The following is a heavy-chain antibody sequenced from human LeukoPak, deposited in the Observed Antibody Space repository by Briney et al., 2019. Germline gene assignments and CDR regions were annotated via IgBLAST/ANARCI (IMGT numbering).Heavy chain of an antibody. J-gene: IGHJ4*02. CDR3: ARDPGVVAFHYFDF. V-gene: IGHV3-23*01. CDR2: IGGLGSST. CDR1: GFTFSSHA. D-gene: IGHD3-3*01. Sequence: GGSLRLSCAASGFTFSSHAMAWVRQAPGKGLEWVSAIGGLGSSTYYGDSVKGRFTISRDNSKNTVYLQMDSLRVEDTAVYYCARDPGVVAFHYFDFWGQGTLVTVSS.